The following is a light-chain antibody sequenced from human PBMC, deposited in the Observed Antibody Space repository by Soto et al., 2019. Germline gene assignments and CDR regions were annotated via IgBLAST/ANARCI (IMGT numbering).Light chain of an antibody. Sequence: DIQVTQSPSSLSASLGNRVTITGHASQDIATYLTCYQQKPGKAPNLLIYDASSLETGVTSRFSGGGCGTHFTFTISNMQPDANETYYCQQYDNLSTPWTFGQGTQVDIK. CDR3: QQYDNLSTPWT. V-gene: IGKV1-33*01. CDR1: QDIATY. CDR2: DAS. J-gene: IGKJ1*01.